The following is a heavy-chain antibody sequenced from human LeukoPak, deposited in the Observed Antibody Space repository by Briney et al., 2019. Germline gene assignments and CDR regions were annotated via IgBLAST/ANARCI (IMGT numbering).Heavy chain of an antibody. D-gene: IGHD3-16*01. CDR1: GFTFSSYT. V-gene: IGHV3-23*01. J-gene: IGHJ4*02. CDR2: ITTSDGNT. CDR3: AKDGGGILDY. Sequence: GGSLRLSCAASGFTFSSYTMSWVRQAPGKGLEWVSTITTSDGNTYYADSVKGRFTVSRDDSKNTLFLQMNSLRAEDTAVYYCAKDGGGILDYWGQGTLVTVSS.